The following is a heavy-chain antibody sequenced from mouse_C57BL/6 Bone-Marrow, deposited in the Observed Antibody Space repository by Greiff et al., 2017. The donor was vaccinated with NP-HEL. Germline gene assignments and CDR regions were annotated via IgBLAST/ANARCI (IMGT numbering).Heavy chain of an antibody. CDR3: ARFEGLRRVLAY. CDR1: GYTFTSYW. J-gene: IGHJ3*01. V-gene: IGHV1-64*01. D-gene: IGHD2-4*01. Sequence: QVQLQQPGAELVKPGASVKLSCKASGYTFTSYWMHWVKQRPGQGLEWIGMIHPNSGSTNYNEKFKSKATLTVDKSSSTAYMQLSSLTSEDSAVYYCARFEGLRRVLAYWGQGTLVTVSA. CDR2: IHPNSGST.